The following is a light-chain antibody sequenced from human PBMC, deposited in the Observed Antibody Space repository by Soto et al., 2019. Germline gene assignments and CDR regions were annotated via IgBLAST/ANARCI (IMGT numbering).Light chain of an antibody. CDR3: SSYTCISTLVV. CDR1: SSDGGGHNY. V-gene: IGLV2-14*01. J-gene: IGLJ2*01. CDR2: EVS. Sequence: QSVLTQPASVSGSPGQSITISCTETSSDGGGHNYVSWYQQHPGKAPKLMIYEVSNRPSGVSNRFSGSKSGNTASLTISGLQAEDEADYFCSSYTCISTLVVFGGGTKLTVL.